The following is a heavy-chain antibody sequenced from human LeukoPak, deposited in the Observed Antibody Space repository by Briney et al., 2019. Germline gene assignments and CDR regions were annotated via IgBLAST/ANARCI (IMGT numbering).Heavy chain of an antibody. V-gene: IGHV3-30*02. CDR2: IRYDGSNK. Sequence: PGGSLRLSCAASGFTFSSYGMHWVRKAPGKGLEWVHFIRYDGSNKYYADSVKGRFTISRDNSKNTLYLQMNSLRAEDTAVYYCAKDRDSGSSWYREQNYFDYWGQGTLVTVSS. J-gene: IGHJ4*02. CDR3: AKDRDSGSSWYREQNYFDY. CDR1: GFTFSSYG. D-gene: IGHD6-13*01.